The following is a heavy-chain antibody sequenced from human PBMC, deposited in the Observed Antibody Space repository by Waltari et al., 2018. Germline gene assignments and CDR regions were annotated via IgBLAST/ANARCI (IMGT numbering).Heavy chain of an antibody. CDR3: ARDDYAYYDSSGYFGAFDI. CDR2: IHYSGST. CDR1: GGSISSYY. V-gene: IGHV4-59*01. Sequence: QVQLQESGPGLVKPSETLSLTCTVSGGSISSYYWSWIRQPPGQGLEWVGYIHYSGSTNYNPALKSRVTRSVDTSKNQFSLKLSSVTAADTAVYYCARDDYAYYDSSGYFGAFDIWGQGTMVTVSS. J-gene: IGHJ3*02. D-gene: IGHD3-22*01.